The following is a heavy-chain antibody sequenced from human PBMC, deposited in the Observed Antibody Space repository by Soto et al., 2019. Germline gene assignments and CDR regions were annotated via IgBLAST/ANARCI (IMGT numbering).Heavy chain of an antibody. J-gene: IGHJ5*02. CDR3: ARDLYYDSSGYYSP. CDR2: ISSTSSYI. Sequence: PGGSLRLSCAASGFTFSSFNMNWVRQAPGKGLEWVSSISSTSSYIYYADSVKGRFTISRDNAKNSLYLQMNSLRAEDTAVYYCARDLYYDSSGYYSPWGQGTLVTVS. CDR1: GFTFSSFN. D-gene: IGHD3-22*01. V-gene: IGHV3-21*01.